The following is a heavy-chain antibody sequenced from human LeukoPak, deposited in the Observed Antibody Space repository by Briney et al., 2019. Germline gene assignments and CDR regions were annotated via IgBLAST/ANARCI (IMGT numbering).Heavy chain of an antibody. CDR1: GGSISSSSCY. J-gene: IGHJ4*02. Sequence: SETLSLTSTVPGGSISSSSCYWGWIRQPPGKGLGWIGSIFYSGSTSYNPSLKSRVTISVDTSKNQFSLKLSSVTAADTAVYYCARHSGPYASSWFDYWGQGTLVTVSS. CDR3: ARHSGPYASSWFDY. CDR2: IFYSGST. D-gene: IGHD6-13*01. V-gene: IGHV4-39*01.